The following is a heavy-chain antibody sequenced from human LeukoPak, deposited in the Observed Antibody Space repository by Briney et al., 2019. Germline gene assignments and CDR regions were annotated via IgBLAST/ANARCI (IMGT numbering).Heavy chain of an antibody. D-gene: IGHD2-15*01. CDR2: INTNTGNP. CDR1: GYTFTYYG. Sequence: GASVTVSCKASGYTFTYYGVNWVRQAPGQGLECLGGINTNTGNPTYAQGFTGRFVFSLDTSVSTAYLQISGLKAEDTAIYYCARSRRVVVPSTLNSADYYYYYMDVWGKGTTVTVSS. J-gene: IGHJ6*03. CDR3: ARSRRVVVPSTLNSADYYYYYMDV. V-gene: IGHV7-4-1*02.